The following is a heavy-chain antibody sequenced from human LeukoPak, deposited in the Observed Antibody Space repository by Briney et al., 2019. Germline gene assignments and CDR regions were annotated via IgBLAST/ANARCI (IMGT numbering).Heavy chain of an antibody. CDR3: ARSFLYGSGSTYCYYYYYMDV. CDR2: ISSSGSTI. V-gene: IGHV3-48*03. D-gene: IGHD3-10*01. CDR1: GFTFSSYE. J-gene: IGHJ6*03. Sequence: GGSLRLSCAASGFTFSSYEMNWVRQAPGKGLEWVSYISSSGSTIYYADSVKGRFTISRDNAKNSLYLQMNSLRAEDTAVYYCARSFLYGSGSTYCYYYYYMDVWGKGTTVTISS.